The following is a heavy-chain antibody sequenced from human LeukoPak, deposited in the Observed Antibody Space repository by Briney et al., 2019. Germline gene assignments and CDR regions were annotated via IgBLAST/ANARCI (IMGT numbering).Heavy chain of an antibody. CDR1: GGSFSGYY. D-gene: IGHD3-10*01. Sequence: PSETLSLTCAVYGGSFSGYYWSWIRQPPGKGLEWIGELNHSGSTNYNPSLKSRVTISVDTSKNQFSLKLSSVTAADTAVYYCARGRKLWLRYYFDYWGQGTLVTVSS. J-gene: IGHJ4*02. V-gene: IGHV4-34*01. CDR2: LNHSGST. CDR3: ARGRKLWLRYYFDY.